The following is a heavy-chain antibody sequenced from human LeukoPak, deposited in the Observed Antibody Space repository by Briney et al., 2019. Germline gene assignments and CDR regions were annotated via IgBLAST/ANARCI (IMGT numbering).Heavy chain of an antibody. J-gene: IGHJ4*02. CDR1: GLTFSRYA. V-gene: IGHV3-30*02. D-gene: IGHD3-10*01. Sequence: PGGSLRLSCAASGLTFSRYAMHWVRQAPGKGLEWVTFIRYDGSKKYYADSVKGRFNISRDNSKNTLYLQMNSLKADDTDVYYCTKDREMGYYGSGNSEYWGQGTLVTVSS. CDR3: TKDREMGYYGSGNSEY. CDR2: IRYDGSKK.